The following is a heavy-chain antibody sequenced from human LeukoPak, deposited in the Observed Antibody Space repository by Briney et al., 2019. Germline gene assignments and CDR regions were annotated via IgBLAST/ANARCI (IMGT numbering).Heavy chain of an antibody. D-gene: IGHD1-1*01. J-gene: IGHJ5*02. CDR1: GFTFDNYA. CDR3: AKEVHNWNDFRGNGWFDP. Sequence: GGSLRLSCAASGFTFDNYAMSWVRQAPGKGLGLEWVSSISGSGGGTHYADSVKGRFTISRDNSENTLYLQMNSLRAEDTAVYYCAKEVHNWNDFRGNGWFDPWGQGTLVTVSS. CDR2: ISGSGGGT. V-gene: IGHV3-23*01.